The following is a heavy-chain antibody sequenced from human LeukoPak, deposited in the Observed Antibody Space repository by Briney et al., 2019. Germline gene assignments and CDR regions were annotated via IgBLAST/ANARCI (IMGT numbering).Heavy chain of an antibody. D-gene: IGHD3-22*01. Sequence: SETLSLTCTVSGGSINSYYWSWIRQPAGKGLEWIGRVSASGSTNYNPSLKSRVTISVDTSKNQFSLKLSSVTAADTAMYYCARYYFYDSRGYYYKWFDPWGQGTLVTVSS. V-gene: IGHV4-4*07. CDR3: ARYYFYDSRGYYYKWFDP. J-gene: IGHJ5*02. CDR2: VSASGST. CDR1: GGSINSYY.